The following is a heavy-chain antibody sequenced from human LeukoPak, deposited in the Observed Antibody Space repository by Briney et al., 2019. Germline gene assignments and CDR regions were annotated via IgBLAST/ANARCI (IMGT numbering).Heavy chain of an antibody. D-gene: IGHD6-19*01. Sequence: SETLSLTCAVSGDSIRSYYWSWIRQPPGRGLEWIGYIYGTGVDWGHHPSLKSRVTISVDTSKNQFSLKLSSVTAADTAVYYCARGSGWPRYNLDYWGQGTLVTVSS. V-gene: IGHV4-59*12. CDR1: GDSIRSYY. CDR3: ARGSGWPRYNLDY. CDR2: IYGTGVD. J-gene: IGHJ4*02.